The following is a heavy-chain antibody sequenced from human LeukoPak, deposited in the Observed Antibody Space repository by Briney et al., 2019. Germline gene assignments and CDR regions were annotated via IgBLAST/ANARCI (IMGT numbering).Heavy chain of an antibody. CDR2: INWNGGRT. CDR1: GFTFEDYD. V-gene: IGHV3-20*04. J-gene: IGHJ5*02. CDR3: ARDGET. Sequence: PGGSLRLSCAASGFTFEDYDMSWVRQAPGKGLEWVSGINWNGGRTGYGDSVKGRFTIPRDNAKNSLFLEMNSLRAEDTAFYYCARDGETWGQGTLVIVSS. D-gene: IGHD7-27*01.